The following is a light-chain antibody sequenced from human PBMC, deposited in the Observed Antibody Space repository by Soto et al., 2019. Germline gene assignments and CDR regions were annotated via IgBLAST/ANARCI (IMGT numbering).Light chain of an antibody. CDR1: QGISRS. Sequence: IHMTQSPSTLSASVGDRVTITCRASQGISRSLAWYQQKPGKAPKLLIYDASSFESGVPSRFSGSGSGTEFTLTISSLQPDDFATYYCQQYDRYSPWTFGLGTKV. J-gene: IGKJ1*01. V-gene: IGKV1-5*01. CDR3: QQYDRYSPWT. CDR2: DAS.